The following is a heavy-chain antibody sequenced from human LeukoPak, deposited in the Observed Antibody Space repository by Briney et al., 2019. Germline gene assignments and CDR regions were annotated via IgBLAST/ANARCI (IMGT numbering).Heavy chain of an antibody. D-gene: IGHD3-22*01. Sequence: PSETLSLTCAVSGGSISSFYWSWVRQPPGKGLEWVGYISYAGGTTYNPSFKGRVSMSLDTSNNQFSLRLTSVTAADTALYFCARVGDTSGYFYYFDYWGQGTLVSVSS. V-gene: IGHV4-59*08. J-gene: IGHJ4*02. CDR1: GGSISSFY. CDR3: ARVGDTSGYFYYFDY. CDR2: ISYAGGT.